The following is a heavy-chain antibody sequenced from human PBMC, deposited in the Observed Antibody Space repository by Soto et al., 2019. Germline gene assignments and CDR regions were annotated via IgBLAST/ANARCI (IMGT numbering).Heavy chain of an antibody. D-gene: IGHD3-3*01. J-gene: IGHJ6*02. V-gene: IGHV4-39*01. Sequence: TSSVSGGTSVNSSYRRGCNHQHPGKGLEWIGSIYYSGSTYYNPSLKSRVTISVDTSKNQFSLKLSSVTAADTAVYYCYGPYDFWSGPESYYYYGMDVWGQGTTVTVSS. CDR2: IYYSGST. CDR1: GGTSVNSSYR. CDR3: YGPYDFWSGPESYYYYGMDV.